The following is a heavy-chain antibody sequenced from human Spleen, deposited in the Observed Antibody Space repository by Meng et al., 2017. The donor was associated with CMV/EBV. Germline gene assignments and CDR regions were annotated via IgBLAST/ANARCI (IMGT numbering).Heavy chain of an antibody. V-gene: IGHV1-18*01. CDR1: GFTFSSYA. CDR2: ISTYNDDT. D-gene: IGHD2-15*01. Sequence: GGSLRLSCAASGFTFSSYAISWVRQAPGQGLEWMGWISTYNDDTNYAQKFQGRVTMTTDTSTSTAYMELRSLRSDDTAVYYCARDSLYCSGGSCYSTYNWFDPWGQGTLVTVSS. J-gene: IGHJ5*02. CDR3: ARDSLYCSGGSCYSTYNWFDP.